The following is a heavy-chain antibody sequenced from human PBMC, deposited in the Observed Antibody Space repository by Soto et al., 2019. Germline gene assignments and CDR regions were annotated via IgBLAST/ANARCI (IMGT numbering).Heavy chain of an antibody. CDR3: AREVIFGVVPDFFDY. J-gene: IGHJ4*02. Sequence: SQTLSLTCVISGDRVSSNNAAWNWIRQSPSRGLEWLGRTYFTSKWYYDYAVSVKSRITINPDTSKNQFSLQLNSVTPEDTAVYYCAREVIFGVVPDFFDYWGQGTLVTVSS. D-gene: IGHD3-3*01. V-gene: IGHV6-1*01. CDR2: TYFTSKWYY. CDR1: GDRVSSNNAA.